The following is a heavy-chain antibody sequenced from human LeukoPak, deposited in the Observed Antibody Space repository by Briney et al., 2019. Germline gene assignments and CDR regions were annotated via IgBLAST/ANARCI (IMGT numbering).Heavy chain of an antibody. V-gene: IGHV3-7*03. CDR3: ARHVVGATRRGYFDY. J-gene: IGHJ4*02. CDR2: IKQDGSEK. CDR1: GFTFSSYW. D-gene: IGHD1-26*01. Sequence: GGSLRLSCAASGFTFSSYWMSWVRQAPGKGLEWVANIKQDGSEKYYVDSVKGRFTISRDNAKNSLYLQMNSLRAEDTAVYYCARHVVGATRRGYFDYWGQGTLVTVSS.